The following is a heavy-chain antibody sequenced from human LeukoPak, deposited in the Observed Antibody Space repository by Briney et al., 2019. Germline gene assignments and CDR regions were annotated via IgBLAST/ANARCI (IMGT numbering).Heavy chain of an antibody. Sequence: SETLSLTCAVSGYSTSSGYYWGWIRQPPGKGLEWIGSIYHSGSTYYNPSLKSRVTISVDTSKNQFSLKLSSVTAADTAVYYCARHTAEGIGDAFDIWGQGTMVTVSS. CDR2: IYHSGST. D-gene: IGHD4-17*01. V-gene: IGHV4-38-2*01. J-gene: IGHJ3*02. CDR1: GYSTSSGYY. CDR3: ARHTAEGIGDAFDI.